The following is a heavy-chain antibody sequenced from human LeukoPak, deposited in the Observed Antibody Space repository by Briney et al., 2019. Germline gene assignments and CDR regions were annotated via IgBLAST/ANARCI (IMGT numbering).Heavy chain of an antibody. V-gene: IGHV3-66*01. CDR3: ARDGYLNAMDV. Sequence: GGSLRLSCAASGFSVSNNYMSWVRQAPGKGLEWVSVIYSGGSTFYADSVKGRFTTSRDNSKNTPYLQMNSLRVEDTAVYYCARDGYLNAMDVWGQGTTVTVSS. D-gene: IGHD5-12*01. CDR1: GFSVSNNY. CDR2: IYSGGST. J-gene: IGHJ6*02.